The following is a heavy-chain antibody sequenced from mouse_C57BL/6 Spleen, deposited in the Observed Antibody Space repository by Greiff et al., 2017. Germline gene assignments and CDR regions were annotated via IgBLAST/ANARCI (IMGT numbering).Heavy chain of an antibody. CDR1: GYTFTDYY. D-gene: IGHD2-3*01. Sequence: EVQLQQSGPVLVKPGASVKMSCKASGYTFTDYYMNWVKQSHGKSLEWIGVINPYNGGTSYNQKFKGKATLTVDKSSSTAYMELNSLTSEDSAVYYCEEEDGYSFAYWGQGTLVTVSA. CDR2: INPYNGGT. V-gene: IGHV1-19*01. CDR3: EEEDGYSFAY. J-gene: IGHJ3*01.